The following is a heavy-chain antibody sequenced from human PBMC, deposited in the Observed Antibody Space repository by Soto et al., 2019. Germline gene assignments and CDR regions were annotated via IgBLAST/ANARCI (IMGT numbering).Heavy chain of an antibody. CDR3: ARALAGASISNWFDH. V-gene: IGHV3-33*01. J-gene: IGHJ5*02. CDR2: IWYDASNK. Sequence: PXGSRRLCCVAAGFTFINFDMHWVRQAPGKGLEWVAVIWYDASNKDYGDSLKGRFTISRENSKKTLYLQMSSLRAEDTAVYYCARALAGASISNWFDHWGQGTLFTVSS. D-gene: IGHD1-26*01. CDR1: GFTFINFD.